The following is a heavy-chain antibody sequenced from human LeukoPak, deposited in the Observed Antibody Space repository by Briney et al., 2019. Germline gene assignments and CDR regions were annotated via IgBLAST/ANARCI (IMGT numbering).Heavy chain of an antibody. CDR2: IQQGGRKK. V-gene: IGHV3-7*05. D-gene: IGHD2-15*01. CDR3: AKDRGYCSGGSCYWGFYFDY. CDR1: GCTFSSYW. J-gene: IGHJ4*02. Sequence: AGSLRLSCAASGCTFSSYWMSWVRQAPGKGLEWVANIQQGGRKKYYVDSVKGRFTISRDNAKNSLFLQMNSLRAEDTAVYYCAKDRGYCSGGSCYWGFYFDYWGQGTLVTVSS.